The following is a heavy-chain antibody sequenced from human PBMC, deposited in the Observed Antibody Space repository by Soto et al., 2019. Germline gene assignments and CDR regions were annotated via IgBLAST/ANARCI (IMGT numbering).Heavy chain of an antibody. Sequence: SETLSLTCTVSGGSISSGGYYWSWIRQHPGKGLEWIGYIYYSGSTYYNPSLKSRVTISVDTSKNQFSLKLSSVTAADTAVYYCARVGNFDWLLSPSSYFDYWGQGTLVTVSS. CDR1: GGSISSGGYY. V-gene: IGHV4-31*03. CDR2: IYYSGST. J-gene: IGHJ4*02. CDR3: ARVGNFDWLLSPSSYFDY. D-gene: IGHD3-9*01.